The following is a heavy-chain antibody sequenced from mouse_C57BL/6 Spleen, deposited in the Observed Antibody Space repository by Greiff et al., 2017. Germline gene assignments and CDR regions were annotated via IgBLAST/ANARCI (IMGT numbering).Heavy chain of an antibody. J-gene: IGHJ2*01. CDR2: IDPSDSYT. V-gene: IGHV1-69*01. CDR1: GYTFTSYW. CDR3: ARSGYSNYFDY. D-gene: IGHD2-5*01. Sequence: QVQLQQSGAELVKPGASVKISCKASGYTFTSYWMHWVKQRPGQGLEWIGEIDPSDSYTNYNQKFKGKSTLTVDKSSSTAYMQLSSLTSEDSAVYYCARSGYSNYFDYWGQGTTLTVSS.